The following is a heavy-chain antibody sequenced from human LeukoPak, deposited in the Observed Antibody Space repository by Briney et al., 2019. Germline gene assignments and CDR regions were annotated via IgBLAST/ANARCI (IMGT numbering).Heavy chain of an antibody. J-gene: IGHJ1*01. CDR3: ARDILTGSQSRYQH. V-gene: IGHV3-48*04. CDR2: ISSSSSTI. CDR1: GFTFSSYA. Sequence: GGSLRLSCAASGFTFSSYAMSWVRQAPGKGLEWISYISSSSSTIYYADSVKGRFTISRDNAKNSLYLQMNSLRAEDTAVYYCARDILTGSQSRYQHWGQGTLVTVSS. D-gene: IGHD3-9*01.